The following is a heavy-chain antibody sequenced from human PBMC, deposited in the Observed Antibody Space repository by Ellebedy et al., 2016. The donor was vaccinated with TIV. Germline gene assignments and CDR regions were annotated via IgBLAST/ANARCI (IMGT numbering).Heavy chain of an antibody. Sequence: GGSLRLXCRTSGFTFTSYWMTWVRQAPGKGLEWVANIKQDGSETYYVDSVKGRFTISRDNAKNSLYLQMNSLRAEDTAVYYCAKEPPRSWTEELDSWGQGTLVTVSS. CDR1: GFTFTSYW. J-gene: IGHJ4*02. CDR3: AKEPPRSWTEELDS. V-gene: IGHV3-7*03. CDR2: IKQDGSET. D-gene: IGHD3/OR15-3a*01.